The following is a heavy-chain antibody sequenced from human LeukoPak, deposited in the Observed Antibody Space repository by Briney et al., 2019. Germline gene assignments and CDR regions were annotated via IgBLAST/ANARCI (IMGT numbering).Heavy chain of an antibody. CDR1: GYTFTGYY. Sequence: ASVKVSCKASGYTFTGYYMSWVRQAPGQGPEWMGWINPNTGDTKYAQKFQGRVTMTRDTSISTAYMELSRLRSDDTAVYFCARVGGQYWFDPWGQGTLVTVSS. V-gene: IGHV1-2*02. CDR2: INPNTGDT. J-gene: IGHJ5*02. D-gene: IGHD3-16*01. CDR3: ARVGGQYWFDP.